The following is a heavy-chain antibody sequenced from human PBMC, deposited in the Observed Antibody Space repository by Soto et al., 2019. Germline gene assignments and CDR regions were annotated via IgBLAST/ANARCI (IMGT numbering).Heavy chain of an antibody. CDR2: ISGSGGST. J-gene: IGHJ6*03. V-gene: IGHV3-23*01. Sequence: GGSLRLSCAASGFSFSNYWMTWVRQAPGKGLEWVSAISGSGGSTYYADSVKGRFTISRDNSKNTLYLQMNSLRAEDTAVYYCAKDIIEYYDFWSGSYYMDVWGKGTTVTVSS. CDR3: AKDIIEYYDFWSGSYYMDV. CDR1: GFSFSNYW. D-gene: IGHD3-3*01.